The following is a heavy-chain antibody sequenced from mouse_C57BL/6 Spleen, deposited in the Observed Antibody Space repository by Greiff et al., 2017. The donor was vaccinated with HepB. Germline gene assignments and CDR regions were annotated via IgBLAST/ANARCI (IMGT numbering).Heavy chain of an antibody. J-gene: IGHJ1*03. CDR2: IYPRSGNT. Sequence: QVQLQQSGAELARPGASVKLSCKASGYTFTSYGISWVKQRTGQGLEWIGEIYPRSGNTYYNEKFKGKATLTADKSSSTAYMQLRSLTSEDSAVYFCARRGHWYFDDWGTGTTVTVSS. V-gene: IGHV1-81*01. CDR1: GYTFTSYG. CDR3: ARRGHWYFDD.